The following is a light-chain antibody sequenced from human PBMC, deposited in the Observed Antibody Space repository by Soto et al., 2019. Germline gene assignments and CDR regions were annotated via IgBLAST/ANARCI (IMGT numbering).Light chain of an antibody. Sequence: EIVMTQSPDTLSVSPGERATLSCRASQRISSNLAWYQQKPGQAPRLLIYGASTRATGAPARFSGSGSETDFTLTISNLQSEDCAGYYCQHYNNWPPYTFGQGTKMDIK. CDR1: QRISSN. CDR2: GAS. V-gene: IGKV3D-15*01. CDR3: QHYNNWPPYT. J-gene: IGKJ2*01.